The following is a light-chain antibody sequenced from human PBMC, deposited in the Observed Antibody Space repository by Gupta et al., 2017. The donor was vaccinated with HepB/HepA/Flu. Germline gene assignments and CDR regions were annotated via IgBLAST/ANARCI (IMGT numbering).Light chain of an antibody. J-gene: IGKJ1*01. CDR3: QQYGSSRT. CDR1: QSVSSSY. V-gene: IGKV3-20*01. Sequence: EIVLTQSPGTLSLSPGERATLSCRASQSVSSSYLAWYQQKPGQAPRLLIYDASSRATGIPDRFRGSGSGTDFTLTISRREPEDFAVYYCQQYGSSRTFGQETKVEIK. CDR2: DAS.